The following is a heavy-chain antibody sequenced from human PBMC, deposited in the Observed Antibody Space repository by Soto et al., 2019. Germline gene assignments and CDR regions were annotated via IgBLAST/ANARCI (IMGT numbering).Heavy chain of an antibody. V-gene: IGHV1-3*01. J-gene: IGHJ4*02. CDR2: INAGNGNT. CDR3: ARDTYGSGAGY. D-gene: IGHD3-10*01. Sequence: ASVKVSCKASGYTFTSYPMHWVRQAPGQRLEWMGWINAGNGNTKYSQKFQGRVTITRDTSASTAYMELSSLRSDDTAVYYCARDTYGSGAGYWGQGTLVTVSS. CDR1: GYTFTSYP.